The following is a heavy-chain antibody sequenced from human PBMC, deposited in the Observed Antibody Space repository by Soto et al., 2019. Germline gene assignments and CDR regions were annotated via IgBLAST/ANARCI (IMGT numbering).Heavy chain of an antibody. CDR3: ARKLDGYYYYGMDV. J-gene: IGHJ6*02. CDR2: IIPIFGTA. CDR1: GGTFSSYA. D-gene: IGHD1-7*01. Sequence: SVKVSCKASGGTFSSYAISWVRQAPGQGLEWMGGIIPIFGTANYAQKLQGRVTITADESTSTAYMELSSLRSEDTAVYYCARKLDGYYYYGMDVWGQGTTVTVSS. V-gene: IGHV1-69*13.